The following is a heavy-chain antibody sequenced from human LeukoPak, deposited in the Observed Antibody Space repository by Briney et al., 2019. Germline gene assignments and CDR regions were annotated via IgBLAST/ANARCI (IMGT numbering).Heavy chain of an antibody. J-gene: IGHJ6*02. CDR2: IYPGDSDT. V-gene: IGHV5-51*01. Sequence: GESLKISCKGSGYSFTSYWIGWVRQMPGKGLERMGIIYPGDSDTRYSPSFQGQVTISADKSISTAYLQWSSLKASDTAMYYCARRVAAAGKEGDCYYYYGMDVWGQGTTVTVSS. CDR1: GYSFTSYW. CDR3: ARRVAAAGKEGDCYYYYGMDV. D-gene: IGHD6-13*01.